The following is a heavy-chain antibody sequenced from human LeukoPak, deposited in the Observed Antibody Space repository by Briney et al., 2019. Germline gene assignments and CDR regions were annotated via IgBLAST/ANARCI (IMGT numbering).Heavy chain of an antibody. Sequence: GGSLRLSCAASGFTFSSYSMNWVRQAPGKGLEWISYITSSSSTIYYADSVKGRFTISRDNAKNSLYLQMNSLRAEDTAVYYCARTTPYYYDSSGYLSFDYWGQGTLVTVSS. CDR2: ITSSSSTI. CDR1: GFTFSSYS. J-gene: IGHJ4*02. D-gene: IGHD3-22*01. V-gene: IGHV3-48*04. CDR3: ARTTPYYYDSSGYLSFDY.